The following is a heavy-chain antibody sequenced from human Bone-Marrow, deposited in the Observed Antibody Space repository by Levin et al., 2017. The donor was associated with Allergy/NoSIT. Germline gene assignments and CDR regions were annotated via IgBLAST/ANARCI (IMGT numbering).Heavy chain of an antibody. J-gene: IGHJ4*02. CDR3: ARGELGGSYFETFDY. CDR2: IIPMFGTA. D-gene: IGHD1-26*01. V-gene: IGHV1-69*13. CDR1: GGTFSTHA. Sequence: GASVKVSCKASGGTFSTHAISWVRQAPGQGLEWMGGIIPMFGTANYAQKFQGRVTITADESTTTVYMELNSLRSADTAIFYCARGELGGSYFETFDYWGQGTLVTVSS.